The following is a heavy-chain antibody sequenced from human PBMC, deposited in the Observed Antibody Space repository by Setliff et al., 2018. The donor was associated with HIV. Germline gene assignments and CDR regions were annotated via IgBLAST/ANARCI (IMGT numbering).Heavy chain of an antibody. D-gene: IGHD1-7*01. CDR1: GGSISSSSYY. Sequence: SETLSLTCTVPGGSISSSSYYWGWIRQPPGKGLEWIGSIYYSGSTYYNPSLKSRVTISVDTSKNQFSLKLSSVTAADTAVYYCARGDGTKYYYYYYMDVWGKGTTVTAP. V-gene: IGHV4-39*07. J-gene: IGHJ6*03. CDR3: ARGDGTKYYYYYYMDV. CDR2: IYYSGST.